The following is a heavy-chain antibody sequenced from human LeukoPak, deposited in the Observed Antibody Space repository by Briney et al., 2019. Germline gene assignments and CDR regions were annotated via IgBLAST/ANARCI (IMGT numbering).Heavy chain of an antibody. J-gene: IGHJ4*02. Sequence: ASVKVSCKASGYTFTGYYMHWVRQAPGQGLEWTGWINPNSGGTNYAQKFQGRVTMTRDTSISTAYMELSRLRSDDTAVYYCARAGIMITFGGVIVIPSYFDYWGQGTLVTVSS. D-gene: IGHD3-16*02. CDR1: GYTFTGYY. CDR2: INPNSGGT. CDR3: ARAGIMITFGGVIVIPSYFDY. V-gene: IGHV1-2*02.